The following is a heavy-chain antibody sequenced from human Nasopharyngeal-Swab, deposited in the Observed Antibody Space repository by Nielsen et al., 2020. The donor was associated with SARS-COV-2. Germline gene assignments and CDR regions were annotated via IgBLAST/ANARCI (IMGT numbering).Heavy chain of an antibody. J-gene: IGHJ3*02. Sequence: WIRQPPGKGLEWIGSIYYSGGTYYNPSLKSRVTISVDTSKNQFSLKLSSVTAADTAVYYCARCGERITIFGVVIKEAFDIWGQGTMVTVSS. CDR2: IYYSGGT. D-gene: IGHD3-3*01. CDR3: ARCGERITIFGVVIKEAFDI. V-gene: IGHV4-39*01.